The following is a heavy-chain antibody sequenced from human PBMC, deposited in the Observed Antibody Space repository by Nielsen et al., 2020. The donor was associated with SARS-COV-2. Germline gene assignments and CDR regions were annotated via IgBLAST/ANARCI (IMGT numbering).Heavy chain of an antibody. Sequence: GESLKISCAASGFTFTDYSMHWVRQAPGKGLEWVAYLDNTGTVTHYADSVQGRFTISRDSAKNSLYLQMNSLRHEDTAFYYCTRDEKTGSYIEAFDIWGQGTMVTVSS. J-gene: IGHJ3*02. CDR1: GFTFTDYS. CDR3: TRDEKTGSYIEAFDI. CDR2: LDNTGTVT. D-gene: IGHD3-9*01. V-gene: IGHV3-48*02.